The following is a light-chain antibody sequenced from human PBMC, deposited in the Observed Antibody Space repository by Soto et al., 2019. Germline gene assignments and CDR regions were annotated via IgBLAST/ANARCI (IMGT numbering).Light chain of an antibody. V-gene: IGKV3D-15*01. CDR1: QSVGKY. Sequence: EIVLTQSPATLPLSPGERATLSCRASQSVGKYLVWYQQKPGQAPRLLIYDIFTRATGVPTRISGSGSGTGFTLTISSLQSEDFAVYYCQQYNSWPLTFGGGTKVDIK. CDR2: DIF. J-gene: IGKJ4*01. CDR3: QQYNSWPLT.